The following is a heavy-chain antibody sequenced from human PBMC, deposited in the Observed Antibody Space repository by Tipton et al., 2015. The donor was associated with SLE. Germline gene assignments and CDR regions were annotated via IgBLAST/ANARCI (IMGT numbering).Heavy chain of an antibody. CDR3: GKNGGPATFAI. Sequence: TLSLTCTVSGGSITSHYWSWIRQPPGKGLEWIGFFYDSGSTSYNPPLESRVTISLDTSKNQFFLKLSSVTASDTAVYYCGKNGGPATFAIWGQGTMVTVSS. V-gene: IGHV4-59*11. J-gene: IGHJ3*02. D-gene: IGHD1-1*01. CDR2: FYDSGST. CDR1: GGSITSHY.